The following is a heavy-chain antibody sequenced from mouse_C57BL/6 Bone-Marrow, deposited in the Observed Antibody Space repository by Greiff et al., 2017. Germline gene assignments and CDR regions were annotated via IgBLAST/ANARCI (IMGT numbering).Heavy chain of an antibody. CDR1: GFTFSDYG. Sequence: EVQGVESGGGLVKPGGSLKLSCAASGFTFSDYGMHWVRQAPEKGLEWVAYISSGSSNIYYADTVKGRFTISRDNAKNTLFLQMTSLRSEDTAMYFCASVAWFAYWGQGTLVTVTA. J-gene: IGHJ3*01. V-gene: IGHV5-17*01. CDR2: ISSGSSNI. CDR3: ASVAWFAY.